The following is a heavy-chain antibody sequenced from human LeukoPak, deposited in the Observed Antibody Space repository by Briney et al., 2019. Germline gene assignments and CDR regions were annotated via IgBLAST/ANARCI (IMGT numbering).Heavy chain of an antibody. Sequence: ASVKVSCKAFGYTFTSYYMHWVRQAPGQGLEWMGIINPSGGSTSYAQKFQGRVTITRNTSISTAYMELSSLRSADTAVYYCARVCGGDCYHYDAFDIWGQGTMVTVSS. CDR3: ARVCGGDCYHYDAFDI. CDR2: INPSGGST. V-gene: IGHV1-46*01. CDR1: GYTFTSYY. D-gene: IGHD2-21*02. J-gene: IGHJ3*02.